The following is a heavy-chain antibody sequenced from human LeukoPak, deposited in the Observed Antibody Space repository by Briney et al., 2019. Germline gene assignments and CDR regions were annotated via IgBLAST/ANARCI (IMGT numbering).Heavy chain of an antibody. D-gene: IGHD2-21*02. J-gene: IGHJ4*02. CDR2: ISSSGSTI. CDR1: GFTVSSNY. CDR3: ARDPVLLRFDY. V-gene: IGHV3-11*04. Sequence: PGGSLRLSCAASGFTVSSNYMSWVRQAPGKGLEWVSYISSSGSTIYYADSVKGRFTISRDNAKNSLYLQMNSLRAEDTAVYYCARDPVLLRFDYWGQGTLVTVSS.